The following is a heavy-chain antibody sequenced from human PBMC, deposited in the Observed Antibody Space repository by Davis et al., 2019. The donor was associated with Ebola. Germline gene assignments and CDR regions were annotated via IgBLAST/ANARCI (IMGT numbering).Heavy chain of an antibody. D-gene: IGHD2-8*02. Sequence: GESLKISCAASGFTFSSYGMHWVRQAPGKGLEWVAVIWRDGSNEYYADSVKGRFTISRDNSKNTLYLQMNSLRAEDTAVYYCARTPPGGRVLPFFDYWGQGTLVTVSS. J-gene: IGHJ4*02. CDR1: GFTFSSYG. CDR3: ARTPPGGRVLPFFDY. CDR2: IWRDGSNE. V-gene: IGHV3-33*01.